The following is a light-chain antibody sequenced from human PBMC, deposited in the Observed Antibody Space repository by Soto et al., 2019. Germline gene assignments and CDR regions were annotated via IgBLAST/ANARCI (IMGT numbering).Light chain of an antibody. J-gene: IGLJ2*01. CDR1: SSNVGSHS. V-gene: IGLV1-47*01. Sequence: QSVLTQPPSASGTPGQRVTISCSGSSSNVGSHSVSWYQQLPGTAPKLLIYRSNQRPSGVPDRFSGSKSGTSASLAISGLRSEDEGDYYCAAWDDSLGGRVFGGGTKVTVL. CDR2: RSN. CDR3: AAWDDSLGGRV.